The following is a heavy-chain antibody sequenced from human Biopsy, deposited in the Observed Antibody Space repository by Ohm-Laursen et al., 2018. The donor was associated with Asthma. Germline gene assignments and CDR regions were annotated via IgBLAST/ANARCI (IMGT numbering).Heavy chain of an antibody. CDR1: RFTYE. CDR3: VRDGTDDAFDI. CDR2: IWYDGSKK. V-gene: IGHV3-33*08. Sequence: SLRLSCTAASRFTYEMHWVRQAPGKGLEWVTLIWYDGSKKYYSESAKGRFTMARDNSKNTLDLQMNSLREEDTAVYYCVRDGTDDAFDIWGQGTVVSVSS. J-gene: IGHJ3*02. D-gene: IGHD1-1*01.